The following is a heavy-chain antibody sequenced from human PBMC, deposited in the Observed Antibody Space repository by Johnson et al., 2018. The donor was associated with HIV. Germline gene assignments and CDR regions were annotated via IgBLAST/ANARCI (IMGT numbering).Heavy chain of an antibody. D-gene: IGHD1-26*01. Sequence: VQLVESGGGLVQPGRSLRLSCAASGFTFDDYAMHWVRQAPGKGLEWVSGISWNSGSIGYADSVKGRFTISRDNAKNSLYLQMNSLRAEDTALYYCAKDMGIVGATQDAFDIWGQGTMVTVSS. CDR1: GFTFDDYA. CDR3: AKDMGIVGATQDAFDI. V-gene: IGHV3-9*01. J-gene: IGHJ3*02. CDR2: ISWNSGSI.